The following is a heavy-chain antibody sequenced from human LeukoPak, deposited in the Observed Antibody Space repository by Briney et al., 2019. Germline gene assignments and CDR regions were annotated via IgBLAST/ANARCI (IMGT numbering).Heavy chain of an antibody. Sequence: PEGSLRLSCAASGFTFSNHGMNWVRQAPGKGLEWVSAISGSGGSTYYADSVKGRFTISRDNSKNTLYLQMNSLRAEDTAVYYCAKAPIMITFGGGYFDYWGQGTLVTVSS. J-gene: IGHJ4*02. D-gene: IGHD3-16*01. CDR3: AKAPIMITFGGGYFDY. CDR2: ISGSGGST. CDR1: GFTFSNHG. V-gene: IGHV3-23*01.